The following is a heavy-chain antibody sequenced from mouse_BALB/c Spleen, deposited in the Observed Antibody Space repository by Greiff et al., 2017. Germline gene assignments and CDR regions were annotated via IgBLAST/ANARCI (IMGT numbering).Heavy chain of an antibody. CDR1: GYSITSDYA. V-gene: IGHV3-2*02. CDR2: ISYSGST. D-gene: IGHD2-10*01. CDR3: ARRSSYYGKDFDY. J-gene: IGHJ2*01. Sequence: EVQGVESGPGLVKPSQSLSLTCTVTGYSITSDYAWNWIRQFPGNKLEWMGYISYSGSTSYNPSLKSRISITRDTSKNQFFLQLNSVTTEDTATYYCARRSSYYGKDFDYWGQGTTLTVSS.